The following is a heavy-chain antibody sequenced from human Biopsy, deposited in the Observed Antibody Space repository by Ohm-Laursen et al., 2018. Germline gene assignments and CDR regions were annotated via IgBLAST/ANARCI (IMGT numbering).Heavy chain of an antibody. Sequence: SETLSLTCTVSGDSISSYYWSWIRQPPGKGLEWIGYVYYTGSTDYNPSLQSRVTISVDTSKNHFSLRLSSVTAADTAMYYCARGEAGVYDALDIWGQGTMVIVSS. CDR3: ARGEAGVYDALDI. V-gene: IGHV4-59*01. J-gene: IGHJ3*02. CDR1: GDSISSYY. D-gene: IGHD5/OR15-5a*01. CDR2: VYYTGST.